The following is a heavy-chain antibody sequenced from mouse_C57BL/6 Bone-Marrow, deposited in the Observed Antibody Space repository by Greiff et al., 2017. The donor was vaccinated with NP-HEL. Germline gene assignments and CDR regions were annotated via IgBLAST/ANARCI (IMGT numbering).Heavy chain of an antibody. CDR1: GYTFTSYW. CDR3: ARETTVVEVDFDV. D-gene: IGHD1-1*01. V-gene: IGHV1-64*01. J-gene: IGHJ1*03. CDR2: IHPNSGST. Sequence: QVQLQQPGAELVKPGASVKLSCKASGYTFTSYWMHWVKQRPGQGLEWIGMIHPNSGSTNYNEKFKSKATLTVDKSSSTAYMQLSSLTSEDSAVYYCARETTVVEVDFDVWGTGTTVTVSS.